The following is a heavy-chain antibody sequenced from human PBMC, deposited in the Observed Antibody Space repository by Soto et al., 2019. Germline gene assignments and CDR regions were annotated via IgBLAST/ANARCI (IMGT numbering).Heavy chain of an antibody. CDR2: INPSGGST. CDR3: ARDGRSSSSSGWYYFDY. D-gene: IGHD6-19*01. CDR1: GYTFTSYY. J-gene: IGHJ4*02. V-gene: IGHV1-46*01. Sequence: QVQLVQSGAEVKKPGASVTVSCKASGYTFTSYYLHWVRQAPVQGLEWMGIINPSGGSTSYAQKFQGRVTMTRDTSTSTVYMELKSLRSEATAVYYCARDGRSSSSSGWYYFDYWGQGTLVTVSS.